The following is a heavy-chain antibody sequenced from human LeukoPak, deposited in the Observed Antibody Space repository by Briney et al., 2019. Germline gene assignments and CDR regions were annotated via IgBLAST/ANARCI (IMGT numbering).Heavy chain of an antibody. Sequence: PSETLSLTCAVYGVSFSGYYWSWVRQPPGKGLEWIGEINHSGSTNYNPSLKSRVTISVDTSKNQFSLKLSSVTAADTAVYYCARLNVPAAITPFDYWGQGTLVTVSS. D-gene: IGHD2-2*01. CDR1: GVSFSGYY. V-gene: IGHV4-34*01. CDR3: ARLNVPAAITPFDY. J-gene: IGHJ4*02. CDR2: INHSGST.